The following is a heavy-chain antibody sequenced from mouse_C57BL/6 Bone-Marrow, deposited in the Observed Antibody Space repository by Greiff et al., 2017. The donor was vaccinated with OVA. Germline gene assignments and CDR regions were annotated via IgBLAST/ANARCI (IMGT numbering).Heavy chain of an antibody. D-gene: IGHD1-1*01. Sequence: VQLQESGPELVKPGASVKLSCKASGYTFTSYDINWVKQRPGQGLEWIGWIYPRDGSTKYNEKFKGKATLTVDTSSSTAYRELHSLTSEDSAVYFCARGGSSDAMDYWGQGTSVTVSS. V-gene: IGHV1-85*01. CDR3: ARGGSSDAMDY. J-gene: IGHJ4*01. CDR1: GYTFTSYD. CDR2: IYPRDGST.